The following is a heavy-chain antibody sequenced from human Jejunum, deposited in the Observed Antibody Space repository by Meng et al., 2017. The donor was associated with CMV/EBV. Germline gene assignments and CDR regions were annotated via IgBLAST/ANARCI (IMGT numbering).Heavy chain of an antibody. CDR1: GFTFTNST. Sequence: SGFTFTNSTMNWVRQAPGKGLEWVACISYSVNFIKYTDSLKGRFTISRDNAKNSLYLQMNSLRVEDTAVYYRARELYGSGGIDYWGQGTLVTVSS. D-gene: IGHD3-10*01. CDR3: ARELYGSGGIDY. CDR2: ISYSVNFI. J-gene: IGHJ4*02. V-gene: IGHV3-21*01.